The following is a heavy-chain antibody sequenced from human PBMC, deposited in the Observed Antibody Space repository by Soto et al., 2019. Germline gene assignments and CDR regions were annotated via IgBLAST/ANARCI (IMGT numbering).Heavy chain of an antibody. CDR2: ISGSNTYT. D-gene: IGHD1-26*01. CDR3: ARSMKGGKNFDY. CDR1: GFTFSDHY. Sequence: QVELVESGGGLVKPGGSLRLSCAASGFTFSDHYMSWIRQAPGKGLEWLSYISGSNTYTDYADSVKGRFTISRGNARDSLFLQMNGLRAEDTAVYYCARSMKGGKNFDYWGQGTLVTVSS. V-gene: IGHV3-11*05. J-gene: IGHJ4*02.